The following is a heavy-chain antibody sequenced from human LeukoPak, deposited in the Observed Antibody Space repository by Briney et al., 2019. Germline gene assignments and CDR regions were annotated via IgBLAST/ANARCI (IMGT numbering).Heavy chain of an antibody. Sequence: GASVKVSCKASGYTFTSYGISWVRQAPGQGLEWMGWISAYNGNTNYAQKLQGRITMTTDTSTSTAYMELRSLRSDDTAVYYCAREPVFFNPQQLPSDAFDIWGQGTMVTVSS. CDR1: GYTFTSYG. CDR2: ISAYNGNT. D-gene: IGHD6-13*01. V-gene: IGHV1-18*01. CDR3: AREPVFFNPQQLPSDAFDI. J-gene: IGHJ3*02.